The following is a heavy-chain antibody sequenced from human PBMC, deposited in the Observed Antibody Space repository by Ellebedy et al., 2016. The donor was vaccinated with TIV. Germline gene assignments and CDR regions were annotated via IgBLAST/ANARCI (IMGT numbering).Heavy chain of an antibody. CDR2: IWYDGSNK. D-gene: IGHD5-12*01. Sequence: GESLKISCAASGFTFSSYGMHWVRQAPGKGLEWVAVIWYDGSNKYYADSVKGRFTISRDNSKNTLYLQMNSLRAEDTAVYYCAGFGQSWLRSYWGQGTVVTVSS. J-gene: IGHJ4*02. CDR1: GFTFSSYG. CDR3: AGFGQSWLRSY. V-gene: IGHV3-33*01.